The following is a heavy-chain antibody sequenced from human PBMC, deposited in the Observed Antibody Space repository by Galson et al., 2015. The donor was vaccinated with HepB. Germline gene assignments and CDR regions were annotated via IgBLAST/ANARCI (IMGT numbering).Heavy chain of an antibody. J-gene: IGHJ4*02. D-gene: IGHD2-15*01. Sequence: SLRLSCAASGLTFSRYSLNWVRQAPGKGLEWLSYISSGSSSIYYADSVKGRFTISRDNAKNSLYLQMSSLRAEDTAVYYCALYCSTSSCYSLDYWGQGTLVTVS. CDR1: GLTFSRYS. V-gene: IGHV3-48*04. CDR3: ALYCSTSSCYSLDY. CDR2: ISSGSSSI.